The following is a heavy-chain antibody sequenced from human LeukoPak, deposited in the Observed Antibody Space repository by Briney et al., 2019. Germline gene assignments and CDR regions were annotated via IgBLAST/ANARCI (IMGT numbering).Heavy chain of an antibody. D-gene: IGHD6-13*01. CDR3: ARDRGYSSSWYFDY. J-gene: IGHJ4*02. CDR1: GGSFSGYY. V-gene: IGHV4-34*01. Sequence: SETLSLTCAVYGGSFSGYYWSWIRQPPGKGLEWIGEINHSGSTNYNPSLKSRVTISVDTSKNQFSLKLSSVTAADTAAYYCARDRGYSSSWYFDYWGQGTLVTVSS. CDR2: INHSGST.